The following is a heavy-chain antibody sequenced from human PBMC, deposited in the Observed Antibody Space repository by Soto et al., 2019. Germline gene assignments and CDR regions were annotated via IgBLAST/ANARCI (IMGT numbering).Heavy chain of an antibody. CDR2: ISGSGGST. D-gene: IGHD4-4*01. J-gene: IGHJ4*01. CDR3: AKALAVAGQCVYVAY. V-gene: IGHV3-23*01. CDR1: GFTFSSYA. Sequence: EVQLLESGGGLVQPGGSLRLSCAASGFTFSSYAMSWVRQAPGKGLEWVSAISGSGGSTYYADSVKGRFTISRDNSKNTLYLHMNSLSAEDTAVYYCAKALAVAGQCVYVAYCGHVTRVTVSS.